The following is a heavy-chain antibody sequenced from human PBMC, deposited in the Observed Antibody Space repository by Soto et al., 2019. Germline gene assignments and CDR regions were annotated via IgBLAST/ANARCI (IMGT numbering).Heavy chain of an antibody. J-gene: IGHJ4*02. CDR3: ARVWQYSSAFFDY. CDR1: GGSISSYY. Sequence: QVQLQESGPGLVKPSETLSLTCTVSGGSISSYYWSWIRQPPGKGLEWIGYIYYSGSTNYNPSLKRRITISVDTSSNQFSLKLSSVTAADTAVYYCARVWQYSSAFFDYWGQGTLVSVSS. CDR2: IYYSGST. D-gene: IGHD6-19*01. V-gene: IGHV4-59*12.